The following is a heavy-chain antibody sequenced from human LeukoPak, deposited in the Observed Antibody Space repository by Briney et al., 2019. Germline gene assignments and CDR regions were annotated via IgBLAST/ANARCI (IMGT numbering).Heavy chain of an antibody. J-gene: IGHJ3*02. CDR1: GGSISSSSYY. Sequence: SETLSLTCTVSGGSISSSSYYWGWIRQPPGKGLEWIGSIYYSGSTYYNPSLKSRVTISVDTSKNQFSLKLSSVTAADTAVYYCARNPYSGSTIWGQGTMVTVS. CDR2: IYYSGST. D-gene: IGHD1-26*01. CDR3: ARNPYSGSTI. V-gene: IGHV4-39*01.